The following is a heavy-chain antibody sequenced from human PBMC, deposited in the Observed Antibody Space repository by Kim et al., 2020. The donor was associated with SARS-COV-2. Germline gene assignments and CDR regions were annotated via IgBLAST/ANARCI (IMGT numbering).Heavy chain of an antibody. Sequence: ASVKVSCKVSGYTLTELSMHWVRQAPGKGLEWMGGFDPEDGETIYAQKFQGRVTMTEDTSTDTAYMELSSLRSEDTAVYYCATEKRYCSSTSCQYYYYYGMDVWGQGTTVTVSS. D-gene: IGHD2-2*01. CDR2: FDPEDGET. V-gene: IGHV1-24*01. J-gene: IGHJ6*02. CDR3: ATEKRYCSSTSCQYYYYYGMDV. CDR1: GYTLTELS.